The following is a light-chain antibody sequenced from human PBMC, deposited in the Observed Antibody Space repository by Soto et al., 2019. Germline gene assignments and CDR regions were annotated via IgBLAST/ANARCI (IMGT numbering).Light chain of an antibody. V-gene: IGKV3-20*01. J-gene: IGKJ1*01. CDR1: QSFSSNY. CDR2: GAT. Sequence: EIVLTQSPGTLSLSPGERATLSCRASQSFSSNYLAWYQQKPGQAPRILIYGATNRATGIPDRFSGSESGTDFTLTISRLEPEDSAVYYCQQYSSVWTFGQGTKVEI. CDR3: QQYSSVWT.